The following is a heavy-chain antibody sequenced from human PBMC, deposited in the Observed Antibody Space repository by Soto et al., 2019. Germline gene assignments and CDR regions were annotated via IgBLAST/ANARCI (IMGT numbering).Heavy chain of an antibody. Sequence: QVQLVQSGAEVKKPGASVKVSCKASGYTFTSYGISWVRQAPGQGLEWMGWISAYNGNTNYAQKLQGRVTMTTDTATSTAYMERRSLRSDDTAVYYCAREVRASSGWYINWFDPWGQGTLVTVSS. J-gene: IGHJ5*02. CDR2: ISAYNGNT. V-gene: IGHV1-18*01. CDR1: GYTFTSYG. D-gene: IGHD6-19*01. CDR3: AREVRASSGWYINWFDP.